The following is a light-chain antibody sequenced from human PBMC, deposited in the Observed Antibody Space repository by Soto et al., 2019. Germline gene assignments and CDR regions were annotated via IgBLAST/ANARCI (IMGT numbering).Light chain of an antibody. CDR2: GAY. CDR1: QRISTW. J-gene: IGKJ3*01. CDR3: QQYKNYLT. V-gene: IGKV1-5*01. Sequence: DIQMTQSPSTLSASVGDRVTITCRASQRISTWLAWYQQKPGQAPKVLIYGAYSLESGVPSRFSGSGSGTEFTLTISSLQPDDFATDYCQQYKNYLTFGPGTKVDIK.